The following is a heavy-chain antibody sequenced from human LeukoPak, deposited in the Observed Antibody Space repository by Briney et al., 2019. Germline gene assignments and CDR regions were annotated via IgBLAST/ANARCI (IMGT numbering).Heavy chain of an antibody. D-gene: IGHD3-10*01. J-gene: IGHJ4*02. CDR1: GFTFSSYA. CDR3: AKGSDYGSGSYGDY. V-gene: IGHV3-23*01. Sequence: GGSLRLSCAASGFTFSSYAMSWVRQAPGKGLEWVSAISGSGGSTYYADSVKGRFTISRDNSKNTLYPQMNSLRAEDTAEYYCAKGSDYGSGSYGDYWGQGTLVTVSS. CDR2: ISGSGGST.